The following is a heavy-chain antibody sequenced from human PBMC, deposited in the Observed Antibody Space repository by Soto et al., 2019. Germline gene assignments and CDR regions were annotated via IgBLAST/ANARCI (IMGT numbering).Heavy chain of an antibody. CDR3: ARGRYGDY. V-gene: IGHV1-18*01. Sequence: QVHLVQSGAEVKKPGASVKVSCKASGYTFTSYGITWVRQAPGQGLEWMGWISAHNGNTDYAQKRQGRVIVTRDTSTSTAYMELRSLRSDDTAVYYGARGRYGDYWGQGALVTVSS. D-gene: IGHD1-1*01. CDR1: GYTFTSYG. CDR2: ISAHNGNT. J-gene: IGHJ4*02.